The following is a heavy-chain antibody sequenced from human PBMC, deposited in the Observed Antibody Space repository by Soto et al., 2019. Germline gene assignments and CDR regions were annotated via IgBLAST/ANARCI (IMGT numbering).Heavy chain of an antibody. D-gene: IGHD2-15*01. Sequence: PSETLSLTCTVSGGSISSGGYYWSWIRQHPGKGLEWIGYIYYSGSTYYNPSLKSRVTISVDTSKNQFSLKLSSVTAADTAVYYCARAVVAAPLFYYYYYMDVWGKGTTVTVSS. V-gene: IGHV4-31*03. CDR2: IYYSGST. CDR3: ARAVVAAPLFYYYYYMDV. J-gene: IGHJ6*03. CDR1: GGSISSGGYY.